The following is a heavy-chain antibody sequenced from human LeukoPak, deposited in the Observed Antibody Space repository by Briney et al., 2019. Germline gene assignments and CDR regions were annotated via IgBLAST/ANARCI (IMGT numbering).Heavy chain of an antibody. CDR1: GGSISSYY. CDR2: IYYSGST. J-gene: IGHJ4*02. Sequence: PSETLSLTCIVSGGSISSYYWSWIRQPPGKGLEWIGYIYYSGSTNYNPSLKSRVTISVDTSKNQFSLKLSSETAADTAVYYCARGWRYSSGSGIVYSYDGWGQGTLVTVSS. CDR3: ARGWRYSSGSGIVYSYDG. D-gene: IGHD6-19*01. V-gene: IGHV4-59*01.